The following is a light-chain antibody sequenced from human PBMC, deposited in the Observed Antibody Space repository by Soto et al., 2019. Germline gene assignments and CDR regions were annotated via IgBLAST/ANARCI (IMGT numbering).Light chain of an antibody. CDR3: QHYNNWPPWT. J-gene: IGKJ1*01. CDR2: GAS. Sequence: DIVMTQSPATLSVSPGDRVTLSCRASQSVRSNLAWYQQAPGQAPRLLSYGASTRATGIPARFSGSGSGTEFILTIRSQQYEDFAVYYCQHYNNWPPWTFGQGTKVEIK. CDR1: QSVRSN. V-gene: IGKV3-15*01.